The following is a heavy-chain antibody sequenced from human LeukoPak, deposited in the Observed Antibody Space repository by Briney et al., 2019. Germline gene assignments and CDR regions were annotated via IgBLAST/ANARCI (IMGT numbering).Heavy chain of an antibody. Sequence: GGSLSLTCTVSGFTISSSRYNWGWHAPRPGQERVSYISSSGSTIYYADSVKGRFTISRDNAKNSLYLQMNSLRAEDTPDYDCASPIGNSGYDYWGQGTLATVSS. CDR1: GFTISSSR. CDR3: ASPIGNSGYDY. J-gene: IGHJ4*02. D-gene: IGHD3-22*01. V-gene: IGHV3-48*03. CDR2: ISSSGSTI.